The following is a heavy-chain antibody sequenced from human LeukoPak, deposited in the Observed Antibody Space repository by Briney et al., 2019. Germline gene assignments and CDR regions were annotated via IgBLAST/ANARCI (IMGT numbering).Heavy chain of an antibody. CDR3: AKAVGSSWYRGCGMDV. J-gene: IGHJ6*02. V-gene: IGHV3-30*18. Sequence: GGSLRLSCAASGFTFSSYGMHWVRQAPGKGLEWVAVISYDGSNKYYADSVKGRFTISRDNSKNTLYLQMNSLRAEDTAVYYCAKAVGSSWYRGCGMDVWGQGTTVTVSS. CDR1: GFTFSSYG. CDR2: ISYDGSNK. D-gene: IGHD6-13*01.